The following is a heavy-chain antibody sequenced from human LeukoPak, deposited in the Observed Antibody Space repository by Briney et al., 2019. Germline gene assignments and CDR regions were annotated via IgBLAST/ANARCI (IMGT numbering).Heavy chain of an antibody. CDR3: AKASYCSSTSCYEAYYYYYMDV. CDR1: GFTFSSYA. V-gene: IGHV3-23*01. Sequence: GGSLRPSCAASGFTFSSYAMSWVRQAPGKGLEWVSAISGSGVTTYYADSVKGRFTISRDNSKNTLYLQMNSLRAEDTAVYYCAKASYCSSTSCYEAYYYYYMDVWGKGTTVTISS. CDR2: ISGSGVTT. J-gene: IGHJ6*03. D-gene: IGHD2-2*01.